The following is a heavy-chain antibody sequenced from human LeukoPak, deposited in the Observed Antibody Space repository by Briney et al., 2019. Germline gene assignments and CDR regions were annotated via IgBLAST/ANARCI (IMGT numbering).Heavy chain of an antibody. D-gene: IGHD3-3*01. CDR2: IYYSGST. CDR1: GGSISSYY. J-gene: IGHJ5*02. CDR3: ARGGYDFWSGYYTGIEWFDP. V-gene: IGHV4-59*01. Sequence: SETLSLTCTVSGGSISSYYWSWIRQPPGKGLEWIGYIYYSGSTNYNPSLKSRVTISVDTSKNQFSLKLGSVTAADTAVYYCARGGYDFWSGYYTGIEWFDPWGQGTLVTVSS.